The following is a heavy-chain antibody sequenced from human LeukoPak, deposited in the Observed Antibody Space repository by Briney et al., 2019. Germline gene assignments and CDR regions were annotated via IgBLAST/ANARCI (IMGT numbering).Heavy chain of an antibody. D-gene: IGHD3-9*01. CDR2: INHSGST. CDR1: GGSFSGYY. V-gene: IGHV4-34*01. Sequence: SETLSLTCAVYGGSFSGYYWSWIRQPPGKGLEWIGEINHSGSTNYNPSLKSRVTISVDTSKNQFSLKLSSVTDADTAVYSCARAPPILRYFDRLRNKMYYFDYWGQGTLVTVSS. CDR3: ARAPPILRYFDRLRNKMYYFDY. J-gene: IGHJ4*02.